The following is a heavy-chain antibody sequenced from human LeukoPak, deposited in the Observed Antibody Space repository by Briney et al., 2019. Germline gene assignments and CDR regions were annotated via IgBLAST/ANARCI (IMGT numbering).Heavy chain of an antibody. V-gene: IGHV1-2*02. CDR2: INPNSGGT. Sequence: GASVKVSCKASGYTFTGYYMHWVRQAPGQGLEWMGWINPNSGGTNYAQKFQGRVTMTRDTSISTAYMELSRLRSDDTAVYYCAREGYSGSFNFDYWGQGTLVTVSS. CDR3: AREGYSGSFNFDY. J-gene: IGHJ4*02. D-gene: IGHD1-26*01. CDR1: GYTFTGYY.